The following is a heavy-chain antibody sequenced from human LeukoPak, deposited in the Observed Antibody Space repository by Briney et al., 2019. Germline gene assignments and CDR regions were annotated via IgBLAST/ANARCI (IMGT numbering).Heavy chain of an antibody. CDR1: GYTFTSYG. J-gene: IGHJ4*02. V-gene: IGHV1-18*01. CDR3: AIVTYYHDSSGYLDY. CDR2: ISAYNGNT. D-gene: IGHD3-22*01. Sequence: GASVKVSCKASGYTFTSYGISWVRQAPGQGLEWMGWISAYNGNTNYAQKLQGRVTMTTDTSTSTAYMELRSLRSDDTAVYYCAIVTYYHDSSGYLDYWGQGTLVTVSS.